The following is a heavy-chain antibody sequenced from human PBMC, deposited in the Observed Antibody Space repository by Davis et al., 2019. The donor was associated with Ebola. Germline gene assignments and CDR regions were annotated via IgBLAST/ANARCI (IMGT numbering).Heavy chain of an antibody. D-gene: IGHD3-3*01. J-gene: IGHJ6*02. CDR1: GFTFSSYA. CDR3: ARRGLEIYYYYGMDV. V-gene: IGHV3-23*01. CDR2: ISGSGGST. Sequence: GGSLRLSCAASGFTFSSYAMSWVRQAPGQGLEWVSAISGSGGSTSYADSVKGRLTISIDNSKNTLYLQMNSLRAEDTSVYYCARRGLEIYYYYGMDVWGQGTTVTVSS.